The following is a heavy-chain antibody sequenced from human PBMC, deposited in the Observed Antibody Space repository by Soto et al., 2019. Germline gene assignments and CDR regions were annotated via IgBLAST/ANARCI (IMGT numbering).Heavy chain of an antibody. CDR1: GYTFTSYA. Sequence: GASVKVSCKASGYTFTSYAMHWVRQAPGQRLEWMGWINAGNGNTKYSQRFQGRVTMTRDTSTSTAYMELSSLRSEDTAVYYCARVYCSGGSCYSVDYWGQGTLVTVSS. CDR3: ARVYCSGGSCYSVDY. V-gene: IGHV1-3*01. D-gene: IGHD2-15*01. J-gene: IGHJ4*02. CDR2: INAGNGNT.